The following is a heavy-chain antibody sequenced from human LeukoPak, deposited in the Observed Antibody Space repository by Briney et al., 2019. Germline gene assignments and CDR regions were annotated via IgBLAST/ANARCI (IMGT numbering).Heavy chain of an antibody. D-gene: IGHD6-13*01. J-gene: IGHJ3*02. Sequence: NPGGSLRLSCAASGFTFSNAWMSWVRQAPGKGLEWVGRIKSKTDGGTTDYAAPVKGRFTISRDDSKNTLYLQMNSLKTEDTAVYYCTTVDSSSWSSDAFDIWGQGTMVTVSS. CDR1: GFTFSNAW. CDR2: IKSKTDGGTT. CDR3: TTVDSSSWSSDAFDI. V-gene: IGHV3-15*01.